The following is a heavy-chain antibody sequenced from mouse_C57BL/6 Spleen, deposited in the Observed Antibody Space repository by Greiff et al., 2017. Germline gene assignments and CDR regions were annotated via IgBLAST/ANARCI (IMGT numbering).Heavy chain of an antibody. Sequence: QVQLKQPGAELVKPGASVKLSCKASGYTFTSYWMHWVKQRPGQGLEWIGMIHPNSGSTNYNEKFKSKATLTVDKSSSTAYMQLSSLTSEDSAVYYCARLIYYYGSSLDYWGQGTTLTVSS. J-gene: IGHJ2*01. CDR1: GYTFTSYW. CDR2: IHPNSGST. V-gene: IGHV1-64*01. CDR3: ARLIYYYGSSLDY. D-gene: IGHD1-1*01.